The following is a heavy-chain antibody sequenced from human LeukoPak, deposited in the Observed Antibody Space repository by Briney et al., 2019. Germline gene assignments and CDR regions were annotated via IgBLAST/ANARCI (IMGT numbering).Heavy chain of an antibody. CDR3: AKVPPPGYDILTGYRTLDY. Sequence: GGSLRLSCAASGFTFSSYAMSWVRQAPGKGLEWVSSISGSDGSTYYADSVKGRFTISRDNSKNTLYLQMNSLRAEDTAVYYCAKVPPPGYDILTGYRTLDYWGQGTLVTVSS. CDR1: GFTFSSYA. J-gene: IGHJ4*02. D-gene: IGHD3-9*01. CDR2: ISGSDGST. V-gene: IGHV3-23*01.